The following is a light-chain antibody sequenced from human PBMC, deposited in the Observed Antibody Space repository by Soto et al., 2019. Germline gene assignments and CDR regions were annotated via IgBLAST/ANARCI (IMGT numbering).Light chain of an antibody. V-gene: IGLV2-14*03. CDR1: SSDIGSYNH. Sequence: QSVLLQPASVSGSPGQSITISCSGTSSDIGSYNHVAWYQQFPGKSPKLMIYAVSDRPSGVSDRFSGSKSGITASLTISGLQTEDEADYYCISYTDRQSYLFGTGTKVTVL. CDR2: AVS. CDR3: ISYTDRQSYL. J-gene: IGLJ1*01.